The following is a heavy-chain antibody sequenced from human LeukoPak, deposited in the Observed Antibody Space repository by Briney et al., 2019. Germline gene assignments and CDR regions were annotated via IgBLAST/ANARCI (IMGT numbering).Heavy chain of an antibody. J-gene: IGHJ4*02. CDR1: GFTFSSYS. D-gene: IGHD2-2*01. CDR2: ISSSSYI. V-gene: IGHV3-21*01. Sequence: GGSLSLSCAASGFTFSSYSMNWVRPAPGKGLEWVSSISSSSYIYYADSVKGRFTISRDNAKNSLYLQMNSLRAEDTAVYYCARIGPSPTSWSIDYWGQGTLVTVSS. CDR3: ARIGPSPTSWSIDY.